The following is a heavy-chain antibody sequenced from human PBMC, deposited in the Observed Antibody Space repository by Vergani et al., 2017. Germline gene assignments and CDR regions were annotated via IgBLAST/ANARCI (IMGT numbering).Heavy chain of an antibody. CDR3: ARDVIPGGAFDI. CDR2: ISSSSSTI. J-gene: IGHJ3*02. V-gene: IGHV3-48*01. Sequence: EVQLVESGGGLVQPGGSLRLSCATSGFTFNTYSMNWVRQAPGKGLEWISYISSSSSTIYYADSVKGRFTLSRDNAKNSLYLQMNSLRAEDTAVYYCARDVIPGGAFDIWGQGTTVTVSS. CDR1: GFTFNTYS. D-gene: IGHD3-16*01.